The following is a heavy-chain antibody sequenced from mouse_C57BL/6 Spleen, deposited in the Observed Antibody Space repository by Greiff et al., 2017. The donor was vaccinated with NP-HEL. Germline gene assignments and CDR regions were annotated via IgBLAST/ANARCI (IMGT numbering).Heavy chain of an antibody. V-gene: IGHV3-6*01. CDR1: GYSITSGYY. Sequence: VQLKESGPGLVKPSQSLSLTCSVTGYSITSGYYWNWIRQFPGNKLEWMGYISYDGSNNYNPSLKNRISITRDTSKNQFFLKLNSVTTEDTATYYCASPPYYGSSNWYFDVWGTGTTVTVSS. CDR3: ASPPYYGSSNWYFDV. D-gene: IGHD1-1*01. J-gene: IGHJ1*03. CDR2: ISYDGSN.